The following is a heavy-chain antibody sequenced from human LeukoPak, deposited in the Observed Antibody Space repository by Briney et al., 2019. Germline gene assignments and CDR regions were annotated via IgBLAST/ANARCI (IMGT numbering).Heavy chain of an antibody. CDR1: GFPVSINS. D-gene: IGHD4-17*01. J-gene: IGHJ4*02. Sequence: GGSLRLSCTVSGFPVSINSMSWVRQAPGKGLEWVSFIYSGGNTHYSDSVKGRFTISRDSSKNTLYLQMNSLRAEDTAVYYCARRAGEYSHPYDYWGQGTLVPVSS. CDR2: IYSGGNT. CDR3: ARRAGEYSHPYDY. V-gene: IGHV3-53*01.